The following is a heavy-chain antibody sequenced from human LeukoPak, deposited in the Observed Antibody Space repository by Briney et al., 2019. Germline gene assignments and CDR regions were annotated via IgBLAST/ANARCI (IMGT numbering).Heavy chain of an antibody. CDR1: GYTFTSYD. V-gene: IGHV1-8*01. Sequence: ASVKVSCKASGYTFTSYDINWVRQATGQGLEWMGWMNPNSGNTGYAQKFQGRVTMARSTSISTAYVELSSLRSEDTAVYYCARGARYGDYPFDYRGRGTLVTVSS. J-gene: IGHJ4*02. D-gene: IGHD4-17*01. CDR3: ARGARYGDYPFDY. CDR2: MNPNSGNT.